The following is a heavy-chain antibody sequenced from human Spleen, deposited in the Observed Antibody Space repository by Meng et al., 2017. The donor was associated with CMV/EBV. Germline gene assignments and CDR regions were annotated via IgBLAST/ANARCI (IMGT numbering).Heavy chain of an antibody. CDR2: ISYDGSNK. Sequence: GESLKISCAASGFTFSSYAMHWVRQAPGKGLEWVAVISYDGSNKYYADSVKGRFTISRDNSKNTLYLQMNSLRAEDTAVYYCARDRTYSYYYGMDVWGQGTTVTVSS. CDR1: GFTFSSYA. D-gene: IGHD1-14*01. J-gene: IGHJ6*02. CDR3: ARDRTYSYYYGMDV. V-gene: IGHV3-30-3*01.